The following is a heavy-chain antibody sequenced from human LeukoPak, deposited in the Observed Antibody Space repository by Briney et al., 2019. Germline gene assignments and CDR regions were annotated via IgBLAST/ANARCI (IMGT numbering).Heavy chain of an antibody. D-gene: IGHD4-17*01. J-gene: IGHJ5*02. V-gene: IGHV3-66*04. CDR3: AKLRDYGDYVWFDP. CDR2: IYSGGST. CDR1: GFTFSDYY. Sequence: GGSLRLSCAASGFTFSDYYMSWVRQAPGKGLEWVSVIYSGGSTYYADSVKGRFTISRDNSKNTLYLQMNSLRAEDTAVYYCAKLRDYGDYVWFDPWGQGTLVTVSS.